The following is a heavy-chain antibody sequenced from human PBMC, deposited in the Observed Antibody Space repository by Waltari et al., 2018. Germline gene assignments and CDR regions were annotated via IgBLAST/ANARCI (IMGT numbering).Heavy chain of an antibody. D-gene: IGHD3-22*01. CDR2: ITPIFGPP. V-gene: IGHV1-69*01. CDR1: GGTFSSYA. J-gene: IGHJ3*02. Sequence: QVQLVQSGAEVKKPGSSVKVSCKASGGTFSSYAISWVRQAPGQGLEWMGGITPIFGPPNYAQKCQGRFTITADESTSTAYMELSSLRSEDTAVYYCARELADSSGLSDAFDIWGQGTMVTVSS. CDR3: ARELADSSGLSDAFDI.